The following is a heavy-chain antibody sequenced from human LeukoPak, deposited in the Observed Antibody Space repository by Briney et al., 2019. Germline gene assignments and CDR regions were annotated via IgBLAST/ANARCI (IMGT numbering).Heavy chain of an antibody. CDR3: ARAPTGYWFDF. D-gene: IGHD4-17*01. CDR2: IYYSGST. Sequence: PSETLSLTCNVSGGSINSGGYYWSWIRQSPGEGLEWIGYIYYSGSTYYSPSLRSRITMSVDTSKSQFSLRLTSVTAADTAVYYCARAPTGYWFDFWGQGTLITVSS. J-gene: IGHJ5*01. V-gene: IGHV4-31*03. CDR1: GGSINSGGYY.